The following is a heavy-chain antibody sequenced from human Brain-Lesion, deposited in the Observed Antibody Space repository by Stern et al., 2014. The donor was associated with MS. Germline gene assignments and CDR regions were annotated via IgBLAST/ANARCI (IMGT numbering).Heavy chain of an antibody. CDR3: ASGYRIFDY. V-gene: IGHV4-61*02. J-gene: IGHJ4*02. CDR2: IHASGSA. Sequence: QVQLVESGPGLVKPSQTLSLTCTVSGGSISSGSDYWSWIRQPVGKGLEWIGRIHASGSAFYTPSLKSRVTISTDPSMNQFSLELNSATAADTAIYYCASGYRIFDYWGQGILVTVSS. D-gene: IGHD5-18*01. CDR1: GGSISSGSDY.